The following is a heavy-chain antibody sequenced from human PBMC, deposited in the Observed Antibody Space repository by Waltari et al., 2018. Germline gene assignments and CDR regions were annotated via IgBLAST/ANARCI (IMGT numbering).Heavy chain of an antibody. V-gene: IGHV1-8*01. J-gene: IGHJ5*02. CDR3: ARGAAAGKGAHWFDP. CDR1: GYTFTDFD. D-gene: IGHD6-13*01. Sequence: QVLLVQSGAEVKEPGASVRVSCKASGYTFTDFDINWVRQATGQGPEWMGWMNPNSGNTGYGERVQDRLIMTRSTSITTAYMELTGLTSEDTAIYYCARGAAAGKGAHWFDPWGQGTLVIVSS. CDR2: MNPNSGNT.